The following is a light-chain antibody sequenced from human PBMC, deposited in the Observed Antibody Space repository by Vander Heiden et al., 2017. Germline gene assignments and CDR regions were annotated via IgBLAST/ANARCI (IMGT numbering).Light chain of an antibody. Sequence: QLVLTQSPSASASLGASVKLTCTLNSGHSGNAIAWHQQQPEQGPRILLKCNSDGRHNKGEGIPDRFAGSSSGADRSLTISSLQAEDEAYYYCQTWGAGGRVFGGGTKLTVL. CDR3: QTWGAGGRV. V-gene: IGLV4-69*01. CDR2: CNSDGRH. J-gene: IGLJ3*02. CDR1: SGHSGNA.